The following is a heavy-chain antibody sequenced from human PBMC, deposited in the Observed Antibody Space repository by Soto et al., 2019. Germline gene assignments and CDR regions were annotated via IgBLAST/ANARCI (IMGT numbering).Heavy chain of an antibody. D-gene: IGHD6-6*01. V-gene: IGHV3-33*01. CDR1: GFTFSSYG. J-gene: IGHJ6*02. CDR3: ATYPSSRAARRNYYYYGMDV. Sequence: GGSLRLSCAASGFTFSSYGMHWVRQAPGKGLEWVAVIWYDGSNKYYADSVKGRFTISRDNSKNTLYLQMNSLRAEDTAVNYCATYPSSRAARRNYYYYGMDVWGQGTMVTVSS. CDR2: IWYDGSNK.